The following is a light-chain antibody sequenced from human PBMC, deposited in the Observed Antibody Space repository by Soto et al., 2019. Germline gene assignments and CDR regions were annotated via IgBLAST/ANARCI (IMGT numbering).Light chain of an antibody. CDR1: LSDVGGYDY. V-gene: IGLV2-14*01. Sequence: QSALTQPASVSGSPRQSITISCTGTLSDVGGYDYVSWYQQHPGKAPKLMIYEVSNRPSGVSNRFSGSKSGNTASLTISGLQAEDEAYYYCISYTRSRTVDVFGTGTKLTVL. CDR3: ISYTRSRTVDV. J-gene: IGLJ1*01. CDR2: EVS.